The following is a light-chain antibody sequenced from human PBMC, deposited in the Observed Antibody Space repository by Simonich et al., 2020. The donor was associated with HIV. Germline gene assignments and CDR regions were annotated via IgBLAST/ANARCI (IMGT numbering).Light chain of an antibody. CDR3: QQXXXXXLT. Sequence: DIVXTQXXXSLAVSLGDRXXXNCKSXXIVLHTSNXXXXLACYQQKPGQPPKLLIYWAXTRESGXXDRXXGSXXXXXFTXXXSSLQAEDVAXYYCQQXXXXXLTXXPGTKV. CDR2: WAX. CDR1: XIVLHTSNXXXX. J-gene: IGKJ3*01. V-gene: IGKV4-1*01.